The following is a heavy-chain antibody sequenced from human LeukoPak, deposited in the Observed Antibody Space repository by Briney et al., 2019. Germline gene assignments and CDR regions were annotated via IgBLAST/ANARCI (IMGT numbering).Heavy chain of an antibody. D-gene: IGHD2-15*01. CDR2: ISGSGGST. Sequence: GGSLRLSCAASGFTFTYSAIHWVRQAPGKGLEWVSAISGSGGSTYYADSVKGRFTISRDNSKNTLYLQMNSLRAEDTAVYYCARYCSGGSCYYELNYWGQGTLVTVSS. CDR3: ARYCSGGSCYYELNY. J-gene: IGHJ4*02. CDR1: GFTFTYSA. V-gene: IGHV3-23*01.